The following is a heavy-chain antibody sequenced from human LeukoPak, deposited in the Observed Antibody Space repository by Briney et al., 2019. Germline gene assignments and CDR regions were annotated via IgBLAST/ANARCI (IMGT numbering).Heavy chain of an antibody. V-gene: IGHV3-23*01. J-gene: IGHJ4*02. CDR3: AKVGEYSGYDSLGDS. Sequence: GGSLRLSCAASGFTFSNYVMTWVRQAPGKGLEWVSSISASGGSTYYADSVKGRFTISRDNSKNTLFVQMNSLRAEDTAIYYCAKVGEYSGYDSLGDSWGQGTLVTVSS. CDR2: ISASGGST. D-gene: IGHD5-12*01. CDR1: GFTFSNYV.